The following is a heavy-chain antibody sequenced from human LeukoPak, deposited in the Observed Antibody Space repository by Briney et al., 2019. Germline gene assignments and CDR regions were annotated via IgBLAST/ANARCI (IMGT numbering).Heavy chain of an antibody. D-gene: IGHD3/OR15-3a*01. J-gene: IGHJ6*02. CDR2: IIPIFGTA. CDR3: AGAPRTGYYMFMDV. Sequence: GSSVKVSCKASGGTFSSYAISWVRQAPGQGLEWTGGIIPIFGTANYAQKFQGRVTITADESTSTAYMELSSLRSEDTAVYYCAGAPRTGYYMFMDVWGQGTTVTVSS. V-gene: IGHV1-69*01. CDR1: GGTFSSYA.